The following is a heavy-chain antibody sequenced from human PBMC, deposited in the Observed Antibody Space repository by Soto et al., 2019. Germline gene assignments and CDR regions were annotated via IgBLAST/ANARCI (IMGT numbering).Heavy chain of an antibody. Sequence: GASVKVSCKASGYTFTSYDINWVRQATGQGLEWMGWMNPNSGNTGYAQKFQGRVTMTRNTSISTAYMELSSLRSEDTAVYYCARGNSYYDILTGYRDCYYYYGMDVWGQGTTVTVSS. CDR2: MNPNSGNT. D-gene: IGHD3-9*01. CDR3: ARGNSYYDILTGYRDCYYYYGMDV. V-gene: IGHV1-8*01. J-gene: IGHJ6*02. CDR1: GYTFTSYD.